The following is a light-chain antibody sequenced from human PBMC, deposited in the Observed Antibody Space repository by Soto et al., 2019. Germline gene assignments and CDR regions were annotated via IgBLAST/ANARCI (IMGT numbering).Light chain of an antibody. Sequence: NVLTQSPGTLSLSPGERATLSCRSSQTVSGNYVAWYQQKPGQTPRLLIYGASSRATDIPDRFSGSGSGTDFTLTITRLEPEDFAVYHCQQYGDSPLTVGGGTKVDIK. J-gene: IGKJ4*01. CDR3: QQYGDSPLT. V-gene: IGKV3-20*01. CDR2: GAS. CDR1: QTVSGNY.